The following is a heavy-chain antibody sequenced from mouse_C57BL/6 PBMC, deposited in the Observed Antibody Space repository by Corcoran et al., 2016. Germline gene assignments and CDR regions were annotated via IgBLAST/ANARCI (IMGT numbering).Heavy chain of an antibody. Sequence: QVQLQQSGPELVKPGASVKLSCKASGYTFTSYDINWVKQRPGQGLEWIGWIYPRDGSTKYNEKFKGKATFTADTSSNTAYMQLSSLTTEDSAIYYCARGGGSSYPWYFDVWGTGTTVTVSS. CDR1: GYTFTSYD. V-gene: IGHV1-85*01. CDR3: ARGGGSSYPWYFDV. CDR2: IYPRDGST. J-gene: IGHJ1*03. D-gene: IGHD1-1*01.